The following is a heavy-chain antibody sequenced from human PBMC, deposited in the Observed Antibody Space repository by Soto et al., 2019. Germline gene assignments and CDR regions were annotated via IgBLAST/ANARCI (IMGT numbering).Heavy chain of an antibody. CDR1: GYTFTSYG. V-gene: IGHV1-18*01. CDR3: ARYYDFWSGYYTGFHWFDP. CDR2: ISAYNGNT. D-gene: IGHD3-3*01. J-gene: IGHJ5*02. Sequence: ASVKVSCKASGYTFTSYGTSWVRQAPGQGLEWMGWISAYNGNTNYAQKLQGRVTMTTDTSTSTAYMELRSLRSDDTAVYYCARYYDFWSGYYTGFHWFDPWGQGTLVTVSS.